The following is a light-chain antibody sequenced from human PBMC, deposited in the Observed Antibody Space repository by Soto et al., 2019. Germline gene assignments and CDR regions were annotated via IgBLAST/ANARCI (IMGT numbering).Light chain of an antibody. CDR2: GTS. CDR3: QQYNDWPPLT. J-gene: IGKJ4*01. CDR1: QSVSSSY. Sequence: EIVLTQSPATLSLSPGDRATLSCRASQSVSSSYLAWYQQKPGQAPRLLIYGTSTRATGVPARFSGSGSGTEFTLTISNLQSEDFAVYYCQQYNDWPPLTFGGGTKVDIK. V-gene: IGKV3-15*01.